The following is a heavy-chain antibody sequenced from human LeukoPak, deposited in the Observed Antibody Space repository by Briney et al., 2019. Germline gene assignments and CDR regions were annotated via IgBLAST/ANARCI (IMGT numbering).Heavy chain of an antibody. CDR2: ISYSGNT. CDR3: ATGFYDSSGYSIPFDH. Sequence: SQTLSLTCTVSGGSISSGVYYWSWLRQPPGKGPEWIGYISYSGNTDYNPSLKSRVIIAIDTSKNQLSLRLSSVTGADTARYYCATGFYDSSGYSIPFDHWGQGTLVTASS. J-gene: IGHJ4*02. V-gene: IGHV4-30-4*01. D-gene: IGHD3-22*01. CDR1: GGSISSGVYY.